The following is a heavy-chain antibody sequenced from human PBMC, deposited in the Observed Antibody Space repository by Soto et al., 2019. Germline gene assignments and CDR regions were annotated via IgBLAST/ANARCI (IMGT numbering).Heavy chain of an antibody. V-gene: IGHV3-23*01. CDR3: AKGRGQNWSFDY. CDR2: ISHSGGTT. Sequence: EVQLLESGGGSVQPGGSLRLSCAASGFTFNNYAMHWVRRPPGKGLEWVSSISHSGGTTYYADSVKCRFSISRDSLAGTLYLHMNSLRAEDTALYYCAKGRGQNWSFDYWGQGTLVTVSP. J-gene: IGHJ4*02. CDR1: GFTFNNYA. D-gene: IGHD1-1*01.